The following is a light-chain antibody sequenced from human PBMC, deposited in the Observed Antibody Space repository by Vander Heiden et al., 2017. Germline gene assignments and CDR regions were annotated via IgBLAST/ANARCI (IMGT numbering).Light chain of an antibody. V-gene: IGKV2D-29*01. J-gene: IGKJ4*01. Sequence: DIVMTQTPLSLSVTPGQPASISCKSSQSLLHSNGRTYLFWYLHKPGQPPQLLISEVSNRFSGVPDRFSGSGSGTDFTLKISRVEAEDVGVYYCLQSTHFPLTFGGGTKVEI. CDR3: LQSTHFPLT. CDR1: QSLLHSNGRTY. CDR2: EVS.